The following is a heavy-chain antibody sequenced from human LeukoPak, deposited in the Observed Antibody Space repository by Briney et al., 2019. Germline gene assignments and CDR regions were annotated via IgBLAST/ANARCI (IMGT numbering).Heavy chain of an antibody. D-gene: IGHD1-1*01. CDR2: ISAYNGHT. Sequence: ASVKVSCKASGYTFTSYGITWVRQAPGQGLEWMGWISAYNGHTNYAQKLQGRVTMTTDTSTSTSYMELRSVRSDDTAVYYCARVISVGTWFDPWGQGTLVTVSS. V-gene: IGHV1-18*01. J-gene: IGHJ5*02. CDR1: GYTFTSYG. CDR3: ARVISVGTWFDP.